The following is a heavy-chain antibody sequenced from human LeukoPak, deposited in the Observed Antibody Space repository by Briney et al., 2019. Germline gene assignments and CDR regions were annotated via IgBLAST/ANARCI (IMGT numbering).Heavy chain of an antibody. D-gene: IGHD3-3*01. CDR3: SKENDFVY. CDR2: ISYDGTNK. CDR1: VFTFSNYD. J-gene: IGHJ4*02. V-gene: IGHV3-30*18. Sequence: GGSLRLSCAASVFTFSNYDMLWVRQAPGKGLEWVAVISYDGTNKYYADSVKGRFTISRDNSKSTLYLQMNSLRAEDTDVYYCSKENDFVYWGQGTLVTVSS.